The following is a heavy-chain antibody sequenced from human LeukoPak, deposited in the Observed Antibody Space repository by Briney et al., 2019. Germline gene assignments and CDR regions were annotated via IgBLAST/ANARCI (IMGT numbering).Heavy chain of an antibody. D-gene: IGHD2-2*01. CDR2: ISWNSGSI. CDR1: GFTFDDYA. CDR3: AAWRGYCSSTSCSKDAFDI. V-gene: IGHV3-9*01. J-gene: IGHJ3*02. Sequence: GRSLRLSCAASGFTFDDYAMHWVRQAPGKGLEWVSGISWNSGSIGYADSVKGRFTISRDNAKNSLYLQMNSLRAEDTALYCCAAWRGYCSSTSCSKDAFDIWGQGTMVTVSS.